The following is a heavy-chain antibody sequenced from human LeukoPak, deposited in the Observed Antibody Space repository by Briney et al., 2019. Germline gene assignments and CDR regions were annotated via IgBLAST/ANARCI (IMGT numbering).Heavy chain of an antibody. Sequence: PSQTLSLTCTVSGDSISSGGYYWSWIRQRPGKGLEWIGYIYYSGNTYYNPSLKSRVTISLDTSKNQFSLKLSSVTAADTAVYYCAREVVVITSDAFDIWGQGTMVTVSS. CDR2: IYYSGNT. J-gene: IGHJ3*02. D-gene: IGHD3-22*01. CDR1: GDSISSGGYY. CDR3: AREVVVITSDAFDI. V-gene: IGHV4-31*03.